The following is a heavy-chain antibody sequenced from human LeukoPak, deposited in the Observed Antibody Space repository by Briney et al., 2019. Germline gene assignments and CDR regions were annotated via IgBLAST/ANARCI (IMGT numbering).Heavy chain of an antibody. CDR2: ITSDGST. D-gene: IGHD5-18*01. CDR3: AKEIHNYGARGFDH. V-gene: IGHV3-23*01. J-gene: IGHJ5*02. Sequence: GGSLRLSCAASGFTFDIYAMNWIRQAPGEGLEWVSAITSDGSTFYPDSVKGRFTISRDNSKNTLYLQMNSLRADDTAVYYCAKEIHNYGARGFDHWGQGTLVTVSS. CDR1: GFTFDIYA.